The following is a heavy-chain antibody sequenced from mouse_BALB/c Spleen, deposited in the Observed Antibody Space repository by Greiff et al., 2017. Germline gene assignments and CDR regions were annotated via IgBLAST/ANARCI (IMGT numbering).Heavy chain of an antibody. V-gene: IGHV1-14*01. Sequence: VQLKESGPELVKPGASVKMSCKASGYTFTSYVMHWVKQKPGQGLEWIGYINPYNDGTKYNEKFKGKATLTSDKSSSTAYMELSSLTSEDSAVYYCARPIYYGNYVLAYWGQGTLVTVSA. CDR2: INPYNDGT. CDR3: ARPIYYGNYVLAY. J-gene: IGHJ3*01. CDR1: GYTFTSYV. D-gene: IGHD2-1*01.